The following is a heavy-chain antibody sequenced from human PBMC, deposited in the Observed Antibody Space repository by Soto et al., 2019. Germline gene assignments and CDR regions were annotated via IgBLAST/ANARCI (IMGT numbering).Heavy chain of an antibody. CDR3: ARAPARYLDY. V-gene: IGHV3-7*01. D-gene: IGHD3-16*02. CDR1: GFTFRSFW. CDR2: INQDGSEK. J-gene: IGHJ4*02. Sequence: LTISRLGSGFTFRSFWMTWVRQAPGKGLEWVANINQDGSEKYYVDSVKGRFTVARDNAKKSLFLQMNSLRAEDTAVYYCARAPARYLDYWGQGTLVTVSS.